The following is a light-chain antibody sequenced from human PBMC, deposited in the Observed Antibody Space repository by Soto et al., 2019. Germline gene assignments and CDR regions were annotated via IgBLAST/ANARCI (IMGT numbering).Light chain of an antibody. V-gene: IGLV1-47*01. CDR3: AAWDDSLSGPNVV. Sequence: QSVVTQPPSASGTPGQRVTISCSGSRSNIGSNYVYWYQRVTGTAPKLLIYRNNQRPSGVPDRFSGSKSGTSASLAISGLRSEDEADYYCAAWDDSLSGPNVVFGGGTKLTVL. CDR2: RNN. CDR1: RSNIGSNY. J-gene: IGLJ2*01.